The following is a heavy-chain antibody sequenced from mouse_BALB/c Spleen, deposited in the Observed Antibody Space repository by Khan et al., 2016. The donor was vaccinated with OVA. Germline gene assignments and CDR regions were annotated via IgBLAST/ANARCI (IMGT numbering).Heavy chain of an antibody. CDR3: ARGGIRRNGYAMDN. J-gene: IGHJ4*01. CDR2: INTNTGEP. Sequence: QIQLVQSGPELKKPGETVKISCKASGYTFTNYGMNWVKQAPGKGLKWMGWINTNTGEPTYAEEFKGRFAFSLETSASTVYLQINNLKNEDTATYFCARGGIRRNGYAMDNWGQGTSVTVSS. D-gene: IGHD2-12*01. V-gene: IGHV9-3*02. CDR1: GYTFTNYG.